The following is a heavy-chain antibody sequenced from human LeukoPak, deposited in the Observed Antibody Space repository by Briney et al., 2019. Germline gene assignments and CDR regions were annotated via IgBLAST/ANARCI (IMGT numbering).Heavy chain of an antibody. CDR1: GGTFSSYA. D-gene: IGHD5-24*01. CDR3: ARVDGDGYNYYDY. J-gene: IGHJ4*02. V-gene: IGHV1-46*01. CDR2: INPSGGST. Sequence: EASVKVSCKASGGTFSSYAISWVRQAPGQGLEWMGIINPSGGSTRYAQRFQGRVTMTRDTSTSTVYMEVSSLRSEDTAVYFCARVDGDGYNYYDYWGQGTLVTVSS.